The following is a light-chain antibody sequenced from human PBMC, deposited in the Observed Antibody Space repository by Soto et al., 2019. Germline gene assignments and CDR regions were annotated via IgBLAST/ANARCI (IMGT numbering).Light chain of an antibody. CDR2: TAS. J-gene: IGKJ5*01. Sequence: EIVLTQSPGTLSLSPGEGATLSCRASQSVASNYLAWYQQKPGQAPRLLVYTASRRATGNPDRFSGSGSGTDFTLTISRLEPEDSAVYYCQQYSWAPITFGRGTRLEIK. V-gene: IGKV3-20*01. CDR1: QSVASNY. CDR3: QQYSWAPIT.